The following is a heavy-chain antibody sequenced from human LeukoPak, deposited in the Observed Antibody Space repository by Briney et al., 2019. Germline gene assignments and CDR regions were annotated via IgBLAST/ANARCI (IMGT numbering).Heavy chain of an antibody. CDR1: GGSFSGYY. CDR3: ARPAATARSWFDP. Sequence: SETPSLTCAVYGGSFSGYYWSWIRQPPGKGLEWIGEINHSGSTNYNPSLKSRVTISVDTSKNQFSLKLSSVTAADTAVYYCARPAATARSWFDPWGQGTLVTVSS. D-gene: IGHD2-15*01. CDR2: INHSGST. J-gene: IGHJ5*02. V-gene: IGHV4-34*01.